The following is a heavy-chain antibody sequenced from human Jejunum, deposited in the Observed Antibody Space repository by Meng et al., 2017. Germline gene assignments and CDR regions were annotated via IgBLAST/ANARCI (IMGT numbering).Heavy chain of an antibody. CDR2: AST. CDR1: GGSVSSSGYQ. Sequence: QVQLQEAGPGRVRPSGTSSLICAVSGGSVSSSGYQWGWIRQPPGKGLEWIGYASTNYNPSLKSRVTISVDTSKNQFSLKLTSVTAADTAVYYCARDHWGSLDYWGQGVLVTVSS. J-gene: IGHJ4*02. V-gene: IGHV4-61*08. CDR3: ARDHWGSLDY. D-gene: IGHD7-27*01.